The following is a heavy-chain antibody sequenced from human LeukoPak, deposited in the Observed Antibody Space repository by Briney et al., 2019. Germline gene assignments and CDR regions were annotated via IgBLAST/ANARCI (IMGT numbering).Heavy chain of an antibody. V-gene: IGHV4-39*07. Sequence: SETLSLTCSVSGGSVSSSSYYWGWIRQPPGKGLEWIGIVYPSGSTYLNPSLKSRVAMSVDASKNQFSLKLSSVTAADTAVYYCSRAPPSIAVAFDAFDIWGQGTMVTVSS. CDR1: GGSVSSSSYY. J-gene: IGHJ3*02. CDR3: SRAPPSIAVAFDAFDI. D-gene: IGHD6-19*01. CDR2: VYPSGST.